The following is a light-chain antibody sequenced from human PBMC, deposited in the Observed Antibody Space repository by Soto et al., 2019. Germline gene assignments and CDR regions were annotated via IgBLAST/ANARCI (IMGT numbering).Light chain of an antibody. V-gene: IGKV1-5*01. J-gene: IGKJ1*01. CDR1: QSIRHY. Sequence: DIQMTQSPPTLSASVGDRVTITCRASQSIRHYLAWYQQMPGKAPKLLIYGAYTLQGGVPSRFSGSGSGTEFTLTISSLQPDDFGTYFCQLLYSYSQTVGQGTKVEI. CDR3: QLLYSYSQT. CDR2: GAY.